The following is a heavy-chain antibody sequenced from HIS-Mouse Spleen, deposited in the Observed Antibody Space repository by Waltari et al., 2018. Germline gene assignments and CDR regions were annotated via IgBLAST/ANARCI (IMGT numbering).Heavy chain of an antibody. J-gene: IGHJ4*02. CDR1: GFSLSTSGIC. CDR2: LDWDDDK. Sequence: QVTLRESGPALVKPTQTLTLTCTFSGFSLSTSGICVSWIRQPPGKALELLARLDWDDDKYYSTSLKTRLTISRDTSKNQVVLTMTNMDPLDTATYYCARIAEGYTSGWYAFDYWGQGTLVTVSS. V-gene: IGHV2-70*15. D-gene: IGHD6-19*01. CDR3: ARIAEGYTSGWYAFDY.